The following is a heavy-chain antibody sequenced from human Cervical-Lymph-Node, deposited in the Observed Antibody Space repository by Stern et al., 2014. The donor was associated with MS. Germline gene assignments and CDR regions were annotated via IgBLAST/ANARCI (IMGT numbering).Heavy chain of an antibody. D-gene: IGHD1-26*01. V-gene: IGHV3-30*18. CDR1: GFTFSSYG. J-gene: IGHJ6*02. Sequence: VQLLESGGGVVQPGRSLRLSCAASGFTFSSYGMHWVRQAPGKGLEWVAVISYDGSNKYYADSVKGRFTISRDNSKNTLYLQMNSLRAEDTAVYYCAKTGGFRYYYYGMDVWGQGTTVTVSS. CDR3: AKTGGFRYYYYGMDV. CDR2: ISYDGSNK.